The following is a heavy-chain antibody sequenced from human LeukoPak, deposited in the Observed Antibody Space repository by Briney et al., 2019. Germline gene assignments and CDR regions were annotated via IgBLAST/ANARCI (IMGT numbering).Heavy chain of an antibody. CDR3: ASRYYDFWSGYYVSNWFDP. J-gene: IGHJ5*02. Sequence: XXXXGSTNYNPSLKSRVTISVDTSKNQFSLKLSSVTAADTAVYYCASRYYDFWSGYYVSNWFDPWGQGTLVTVSS. D-gene: IGHD3-3*01. CDR2: XXXXGST. V-gene: IGHV4-34*01.